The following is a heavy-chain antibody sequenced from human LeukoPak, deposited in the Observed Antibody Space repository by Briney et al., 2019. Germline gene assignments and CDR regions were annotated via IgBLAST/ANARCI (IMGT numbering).Heavy chain of an antibody. V-gene: IGHV4-59*01. Sequence: SETLSLTCTVSGASISSYYWSWIRQPPGKGLEWIGYIYYSGSTNYNPSLKSRVTISVDTSKNQFSLKLSSVTAADTAVYYCANGNWYFDLWGRGTLVTVSS. CDR1: GASISSYY. CDR2: IYYSGST. J-gene: IGHJ2*01. D-gene: IGHD2-15*01. CDR3: ANGNWYFDL.